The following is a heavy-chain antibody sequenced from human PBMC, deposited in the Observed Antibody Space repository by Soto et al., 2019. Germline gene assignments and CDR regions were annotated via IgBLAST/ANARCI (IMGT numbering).Heavy chain of an antibody. CDR3: ARGYYSSSTLGGMDV. Sequence: PGGSLRLSCAASGFTFSSYAMSWVRQAPGKGLEWVSAISGSGGSTYYADSVKGRFTISRDNSKNTLYLQMNSLRAGDTAVYYCARGYYSSSTLGGMDVWGQGTPVTVSS. CDR2: ISGSGGST. J-gene: IGHJ6*02. D-gene: IGHD6-6*01. CDR1: GFTFSSYA. V-gene: IGHV3-23*01.